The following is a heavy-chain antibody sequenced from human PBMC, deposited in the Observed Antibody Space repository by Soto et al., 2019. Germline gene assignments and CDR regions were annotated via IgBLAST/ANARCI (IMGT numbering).Heavy chain of an antibody. J-gene: IGHJ4*02. CDR1: GFIFSSYA. Sequence: GGSLRLSCAASGFIFSSYAMSWVRQAPGKGLEWVSTISGSGDIPSYAASVKGRFTISRDNSKNTVFLQMNSLRDEDRALYYCTITAQFDSWGQGTLVTVSS. CDR3: TITAQFDS. D-gene: IGHD2-21*02. CDR2: ISGSGDIP. V-gene: IGHV3-23*01.